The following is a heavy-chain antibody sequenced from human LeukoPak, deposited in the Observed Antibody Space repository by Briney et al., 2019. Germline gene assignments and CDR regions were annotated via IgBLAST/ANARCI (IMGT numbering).Heavy chain of an antibody. Sequence: GESLKISCQGSGYSFTNNWIGWVRQMPGKGLEWMGITYPGDSNTRYSPSFQGQVTISADRSISSAYLQWSSLKASDTAMYYCVRSPACSSGTCYPNWFDPWGQGTLVTVSS. D-gene: IGHD2-15*01. CDR1: GYSFTNNW. CDR2: TYPGDSNT. V-gene: IGHV5-51*01. CDR3: VRSPACSSGTCYPNWFDP. J-gene: IGHJ5*02.